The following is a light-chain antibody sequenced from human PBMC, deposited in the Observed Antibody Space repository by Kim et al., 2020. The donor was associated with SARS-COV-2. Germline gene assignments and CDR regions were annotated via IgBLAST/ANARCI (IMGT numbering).Light chain of an antibody. V-gene: IGKV3-20*01. CDR2: GAS. CDR3: QQYGNSLSLT. CDR1: QSVSSSY. Sequence: SPGERATLSCRASQSVSSSYLAWYQQKPGQAPRLLIYGASTRATGIPDRFSGSGSGTDFTLTISRLEPEDFAVYYCQQYGNSLSLTFGGGTKLEI. J-gene: IGKJ4*01.